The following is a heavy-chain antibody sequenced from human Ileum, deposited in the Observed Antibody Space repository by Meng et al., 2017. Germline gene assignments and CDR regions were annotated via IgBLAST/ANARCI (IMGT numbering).Heavy chain of an antibody. CDR1: GYNFTSYD. D-gene: IGHD1-26*01. CDR2: MNPNSGNT. Sequence: VELLQSWAEVKKPGASGKVSCKASGYNFTSYDINWVRQATGQGLEWMGWMNPNSGNTGYAQKFQGRVTMTRNTSISTAYMELSSLRSEDTAVYYCARGQGSGSYYVWFDPWGQGTLVTVSS. J-gene: IGHJ5*02. CDR3: ARGQGSGSYYVWFDP. V-gene: IGHV1-8*01.